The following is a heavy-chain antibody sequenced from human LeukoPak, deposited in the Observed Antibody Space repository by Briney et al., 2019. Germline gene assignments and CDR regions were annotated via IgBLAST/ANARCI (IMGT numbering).Heavy chain of an antibody. CDR1: GFTFTSYV. V-gene: IGHV3-30*03. CDR3: ARHRGAAAGTFGFDP. CDR2: ISYDGSNK. J-gene: IGHJ5*02. D-gene: IGHD6-13*01. Sequence: GRSLSLSRAASGFTFTSYVMHCVPQAPGRGLQCVAVISYDGSNKYYADSVKGRFTISRDNSKNTLYLQMNSLRAEETAVYYCARHRGAAAGTFGFDPWGQGTLVTVSS.